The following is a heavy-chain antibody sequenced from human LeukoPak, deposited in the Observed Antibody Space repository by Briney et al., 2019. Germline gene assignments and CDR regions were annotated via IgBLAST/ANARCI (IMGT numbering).Heavy chain of an antibody. CDR3: ARVRSAYSGSYYYYMDV. CDR1: EFTFSNYQ. CDR2: ISSSGSSI. J-gene: IGHJ6*03. D-gene: IGHD6-6*01. Sequence: GGSLRLSCTASEFTFSNYQMNWVRQAPGKGLGWDSDISSSGSSIYYADSVKGRFTISRDNAKNSLFLQINSLRAEDTAVYYRARVRSAYSGSYYYYMDVWGKGTTVTVSS. V-gene: IGHV3-48*03.